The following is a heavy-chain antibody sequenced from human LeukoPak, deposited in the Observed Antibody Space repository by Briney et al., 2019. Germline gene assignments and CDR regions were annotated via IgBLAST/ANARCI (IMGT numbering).Heavy chain of an antibody. J-gene: IGHJ4*02. CDR3: AGGELERQFDY. Sequence: SETLSLTCTVSGGSISSYYWSWIRQPAGKGLEWIGYIYYSGSTNYNPSLKSRVTISVDTSKNQFSLKLSSVTAADTAVYYCAGGELERQFDYWGQGTLVTVSS. D-gene: IGHD1-1*01. CDR2: IYYSGST. CDR1: GGSISSYY. V-gene: IGHV4-59*01.